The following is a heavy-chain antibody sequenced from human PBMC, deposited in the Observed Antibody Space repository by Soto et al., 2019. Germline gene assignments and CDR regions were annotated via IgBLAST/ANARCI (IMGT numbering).Heavy chain of an antibody. CDR3: ARDRASYCSSTSCPLYYYGMDV. V-gene: IGHV1-69*13. D-gene: IGHD2-2*01. J-gene: IGHJ6*02. CDR1: GGTFSSYA. Sequence: SVKVSCKASGGTFSSYAISWVRQAPGQGLEWMGGIIPIFGTANYAQKFQGRVTITADESTSTAYMELSSLRSEDTAVYYCARDRASYCSSTSCPLYYYGMDVWGQGTTVTVSS. CDR2: IIPIFGTA.